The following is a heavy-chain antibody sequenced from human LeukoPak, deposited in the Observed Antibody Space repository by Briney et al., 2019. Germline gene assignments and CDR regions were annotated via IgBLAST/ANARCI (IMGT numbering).Heavy chain of an antibody. CDR3: ARDGITIFGVAAVDY. D-gene: IGHD3-3*01. CDR1: GYTFTTYY. V-gene: IGHV1-18*04. CDR2: ISAYNGNT. J-gene: IGHJ4*02. Sequence: ASVKVSCKASGYTFTTYYMHWVRQAPGQGLEWMGWISAYNGNTNYAQKLQGRVTMTTDTSTSTAYMELRSLRSDDTAVYYCARDGITIFGVAAVDYWGQGTLVTVSS.